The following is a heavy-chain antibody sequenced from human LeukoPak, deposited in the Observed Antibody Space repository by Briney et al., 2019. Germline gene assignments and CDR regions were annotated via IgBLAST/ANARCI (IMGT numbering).Heavy chain of an antibody. CDR3: ARAPTIFGVVIKNWFDP. Sequence: PSETLSLTCTVSGGSISSSSYYWGWIRRPPGKGLEWIGSIYYSGSTYYNPSLKSRVTISVDTSKNQFSLKLSSVTAADTAVYYCARAPTIFGVVIKNWFDPWGQGTLVTVSS. CDR2: IYYSGST. D-gene: IGHD3-3*01. V-gene: IGHV4-39*07. J-gene: IGHJ5*02. CDR1: GGSISSSSYY.